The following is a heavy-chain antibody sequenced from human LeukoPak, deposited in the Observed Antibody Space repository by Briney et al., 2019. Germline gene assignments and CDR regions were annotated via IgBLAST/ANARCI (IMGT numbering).Heavy chain of an antibody. CDR1: GFTFTIYA. Sequence: GGSLRLSCAASGFTFTIYAMSWVRQAPGKGLEWVSTLSDSGTNTYYADSVKGRFTISRDNSKNTLYLQMNSLRAEDTAVYYCAKSGSYFINNFDYWVQGTLVTVSS. V-gene: IGHV3-23*01. J-gene: IGHJ4*02. CDR2: LSDSGTNT. D-gene: IGHD1-26*01. CDR3: AKSGSYFINNFDY.